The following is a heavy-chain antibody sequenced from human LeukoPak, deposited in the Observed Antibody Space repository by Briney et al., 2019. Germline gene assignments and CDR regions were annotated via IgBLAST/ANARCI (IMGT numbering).Heavy chain of an antibody. Sequence: GALRLSCAASGFTFSNHAMHWVRQAPGKGLEYVSAISSNGGSTYYANSVKGRFTISRDNSKNTLYLQMGSLRAEDMAVYYCARSRWELPIYFDYWGQGTLVTVSS. CDR3: ARSRWELPIYFDY. V-gene: IGHV3-64*01. D-gene: IGHD1-26*01. J-gene: IGHJ4*02. CDR2: ISSNGGST. CDR1: GFTFSNHA.